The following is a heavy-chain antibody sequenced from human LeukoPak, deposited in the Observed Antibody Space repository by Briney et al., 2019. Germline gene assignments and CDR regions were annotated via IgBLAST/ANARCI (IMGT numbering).Heavy chain of an antibody. V-gene: IGHV3-66*01. CDR3: ARDQYSYAHAAH. D-gene: IGHD5-18*01. CDR1: GFTVSSNY. J-gene: IGHJ4*02. Sequence: GGSLRLSCAASGFTVSSNYMSWVRQAPGKGLEWVSVIYSGGTTYYADSVKGRFTISRDNSKNTLHLQMNSLRAEDTAVYYCARDQYSYAHAAHWGQGTLVTVSA. CDR2: IYSGGTT.